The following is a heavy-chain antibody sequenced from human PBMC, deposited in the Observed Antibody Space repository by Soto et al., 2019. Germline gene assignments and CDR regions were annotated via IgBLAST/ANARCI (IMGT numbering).Heavy chain of an antibody. Sequence: PGGSLRLSCPASGFTFSNAWMSWVRQAPGKGLEWVGRIKSKTDGGTTDYAAPVKGRFTISRDDSKNTLYLQMNSLKTEDTAVYYCTTYIVVVPPRMDVWGQGTTVTVSS. J-gene: IGHJ6*02. V-gene: IGHV3-15*01. D-gene: IGHD2-2*01. CDR3: TTYIVVVPPRMDV. CDR2: IKSKTDGGTT. CDR1: GFTFSNAW.